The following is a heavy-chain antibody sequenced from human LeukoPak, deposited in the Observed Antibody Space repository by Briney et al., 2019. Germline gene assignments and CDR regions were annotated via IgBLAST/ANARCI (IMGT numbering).Heavy chain of an antibody. CDR1: GFTFRSFG. J-gene: IGHJ4*02. Sequence: PGGSLRLSRAASGFTFRSFGMHFVRQAPGKGLEWVAFIRFDGSNQYYTDSVKGRFTISRDNSNNTLFLQMNNLRGDDTAVYLCAKGYGESHFDSWGQGTLVTVSS. V-gene: IGHV3-30*02. CDR3: AKGYGESHFDS. D-gene: IGHD5-18*01. CDR2: IRFDGSNQ.